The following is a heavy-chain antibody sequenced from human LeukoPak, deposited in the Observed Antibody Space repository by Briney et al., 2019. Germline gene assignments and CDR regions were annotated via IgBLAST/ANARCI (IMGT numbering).Heavy chain of an antibody. V-gene: IGHV3-43*01. D-gene: IGHD3-22*01. J-gene: IGHJ5*02. CDR2: VNWHGTT. CDR3: AKDLTYESSGSVIDT. CDR1: GFIFEDYT. Sequence: GGSLRLSCAASGFIFEDYTMHWVRQVPGKTLEGVSLVNWHGTTYYADSLKGRFTISRDNNKNSLYLQMDSLRTEDTAFYYCAKDLTYESSGSVIDTWGLGTLVTVSS.